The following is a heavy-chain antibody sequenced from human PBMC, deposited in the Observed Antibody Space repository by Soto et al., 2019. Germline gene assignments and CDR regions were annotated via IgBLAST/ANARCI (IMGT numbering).Heavy chain of an antibody. CDR2: INAGNGNT. CDR1: GYTFTSYA. J-gene: IGHJ6*02. CDR3: ARDPSYYGMDV. Sequence: QVQLVQSGAEEKKPGASVKVSCKASGYTFTSYAMHWVRQAPGQRLEWMGWINAGNGNTKYSQKFQGRVTITRDTSASTAYMELSSLRSEDTSVYYCARDPSYYGMDVWGQGTTVTVSS. V-gene: IGHV1-3*05.